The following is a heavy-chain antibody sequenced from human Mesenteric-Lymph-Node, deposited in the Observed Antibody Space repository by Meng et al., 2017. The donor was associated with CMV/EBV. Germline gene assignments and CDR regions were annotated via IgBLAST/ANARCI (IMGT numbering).Heavy chain of an antibody. V-gene: IGHV4-59*11. CDR2: IYASESV. D-gene: IGHD1-1*01. J-gene: IGHJ6*02. CDR1: GDSISVHY. CDR3: ARRPRHYFGMDV. Sequence: SETLSLTCTVSGDSISVHYWTWIRQPPGKGPEWIGEIYASESVNYNPSLKSRVTISADTSKNQLSLTVTSVTAADTAVYYCARRPRHYFGMDVWGQGTTVTVSS.